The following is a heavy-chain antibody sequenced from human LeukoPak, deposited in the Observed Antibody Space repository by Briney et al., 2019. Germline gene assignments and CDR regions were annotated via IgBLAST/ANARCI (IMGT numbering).Heavy chain of an antibody. J-gene: IGHJ4*02. CDR3: AMGVVVPEYYFDY. V-gene: IGHV1-69*02. CDR1: GYTFTGYY. D-gene: IGHD2-2*01. CDR2: IIPILGIA. Sequence: SVKVSCKASGYTFTGYYMHWVRQAPGQGLEWMGRIIPILGIANYAQKFQGRATITADKSTSTAYMELSSLRSEDTAVYYCAMGVVVPEYYFDYWGQGTLVTVSS.